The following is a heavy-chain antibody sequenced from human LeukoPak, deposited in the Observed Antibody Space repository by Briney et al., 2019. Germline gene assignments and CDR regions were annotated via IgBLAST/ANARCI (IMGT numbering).Heavy chain of an antibody. V-gene: IGHV4-59*01. J-gene: IGHJ3*02. CDR3: ARDPYYYDSSGYSSSHAFDI. Sequence: PSETLSLTCTVSGGSISSYYWSWLRQPPGKGLEWIGYIYYSGSTNYNPSLKSRVTISVDTSKNQFSLKLSSVTVADTAVYYCARDPYYYDSSGYSSSHAFDIWGQGTMVTVSS. D-gene: IGHD3-22*01. CDR1: GGSISSYY. CDR2: IYYSGST.